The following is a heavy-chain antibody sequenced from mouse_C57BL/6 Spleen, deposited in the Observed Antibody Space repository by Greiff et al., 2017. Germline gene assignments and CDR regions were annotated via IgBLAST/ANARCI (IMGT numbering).Heavy chain of an antibody. V-gene: IGHV1-7*01. CDR2: INPSSGCT. J-gene: IGHJ4*01. CDR3: ARIPAMVTTSYAMDY. D-gene: IGHD2-2*01. Sequence: VQLQQSGAELAKPGASVKLSCKASGYTFTSYWMHWVKQRPGQGLEWIGYINPSSGCTKYNQTFKNKATLTADKSYSTAYMQLSSLTYEDYAVYYCARIPAMVTTSYAMDYWGQGTSVTVSS. CDR1: GYTFTSYW.